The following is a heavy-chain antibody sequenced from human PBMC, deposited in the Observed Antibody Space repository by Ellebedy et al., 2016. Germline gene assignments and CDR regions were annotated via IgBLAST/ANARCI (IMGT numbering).Heavy chain of an antibody. Sequence: GESLKISCAASGFTFSSYAMHWVRQAPGKGLEWVAVIPYDGSDGYYADSLKGRFTISRDNSKNTLYLQMNSLRAEDTAVYHCARDGGFVVWLGYFDFWGQGTLVTVSS. CDR2: IPYDGSDG. D-gene: IGHD2-15*01. CDR3: ARDGGFVVWLGYFDF. CDR1: GFTFSSYA. V-gene: IGHV3-30*04. J-gene: IGHJ4*02.